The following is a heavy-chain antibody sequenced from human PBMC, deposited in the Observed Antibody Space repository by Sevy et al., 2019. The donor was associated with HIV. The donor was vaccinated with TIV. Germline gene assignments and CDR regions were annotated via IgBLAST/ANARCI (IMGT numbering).Heavy chain of an antibody. CDR3: ARVGQNYYDSSGYYYPSFWDY. CDR2: ISSSGSYI. CDR1: GFTLSSDS. Sequence: GGSQRLSCAASGFTLSSDSMNWVRQAPGKGLEWVSSISSSGSYIYYADSVKGRFTISRDNAKNSLYLQMNSLRAEDTAVYYCARVGQNYYDSSGYYYPSFWDYWGQGTLVTVSS. V-gene: IGHV3-21*01. D-gene: IGHD3-22*01. J-gene: IGHJ4*02.